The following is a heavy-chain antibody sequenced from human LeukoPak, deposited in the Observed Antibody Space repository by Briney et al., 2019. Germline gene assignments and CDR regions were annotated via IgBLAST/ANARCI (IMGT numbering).Heavy chain of an antibody. D-gene: IGHD7-27*01. CDR2: ISSSSSTI. V-gene: IGHV3-48*04. J-gene: IGHJ3*02. Sequence: GGSLRLSCAASGFTFSSYSMNWVRRAPGKGLEWVSYISSSSSTIYYADSVKGRFTISRDNAKNSLYLQMNSLRAEDTAVYYCARDEDGEDAFDIWGQGTMVTVSS. CDR1: GFTFSSYS. CDR3: ARDEDGEDAFDI.